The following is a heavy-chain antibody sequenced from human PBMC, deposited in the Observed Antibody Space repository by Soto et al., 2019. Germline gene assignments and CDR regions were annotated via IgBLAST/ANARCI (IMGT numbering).Heavy chain of an antibody. D-gene: IGHD5-12*01. CDR3: AREGGGYDYGYYGMDV. J-gene: IGHJ6*02. CDR2: ISAYNGNT. Sequence: GASVKVSCKASGYTFTSYGISWVRRAPGQGLEWMGWISAYNGNTNYAQKLQGRVTMTTDTSTSTAYMELRSLRSDDTAVYYCAREGGGYDYGYYGMDVWGQGTTVTVSS. V-gene: IGHV1-18*01. CDR1: GYTFTSYG.